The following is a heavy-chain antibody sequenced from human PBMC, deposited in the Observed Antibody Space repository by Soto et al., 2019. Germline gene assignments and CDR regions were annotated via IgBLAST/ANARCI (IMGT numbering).Heavy chain of an antibody. J-gene: IGHJ4*02. CDR1: GYTFTGYY. CDR3: AREVAVAGTVDY. Sequence: ASVKVSCKASGYTFTGYYMHWVRQAPGQGPEWMGWINPNSGGTNYAQKFQGRVTMTRDTSISTAYMELSRLRSDDTAVYYCAREVAVAGTVDYWGQGTLVTVSS. CDR2: INPNSGGT. V-gene: IGHV1-2*02. D-gene: IGHD6-19*01.